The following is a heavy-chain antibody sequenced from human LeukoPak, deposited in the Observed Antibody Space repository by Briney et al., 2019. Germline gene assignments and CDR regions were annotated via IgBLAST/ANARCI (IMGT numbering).Heavy chain of an antibody. J-gene: IGHJ5*02. CDR1: EYSFPNYC. V-gene: IGHV5-51*01. CDR2: IYPGDSDT. Sequence: GESLKISCKHSEYSFPNYCIGWVRQMPGKGLEWMGIIYPGDSDTRYSPSFQGQVTISADKSISTAYLQWSSLKASDTAMYYCARADKGNWFDPWGQGTLVTVSS. D-gene: IGHD2-15*01. CDR3: ARADKGNWFDP.